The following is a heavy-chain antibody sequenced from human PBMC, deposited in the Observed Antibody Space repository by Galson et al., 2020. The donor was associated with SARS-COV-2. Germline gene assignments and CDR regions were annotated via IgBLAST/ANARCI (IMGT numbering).Heavy chain of an antibody. CDR1: GFTFSSYA. D-gene: IGHD3-16*01. Sequence: TGGSLRLSCAASGFTFSSYAMHWVRQAPGKGLEWVAVISYDGSNKYYADSVKGRFTISRDNSKNTLYLQMNSLRAEDTAVYYCARDLGGYFDHWGQGTLVTVSS. CDR3: ARDLGGYFDH. J-gene: IGHJ4*02. CDR2: ISYDGSNK. V-gene: IGHV3-30-3*01.